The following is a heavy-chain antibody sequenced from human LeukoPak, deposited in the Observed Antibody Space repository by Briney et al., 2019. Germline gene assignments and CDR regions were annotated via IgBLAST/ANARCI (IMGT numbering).Heavy chain of an antibody. CDR1: GYAFTSYD. D-gene: IGHD1-26*01. V-gene: IGHV1-8*01. CDR3: SRGLWELSD. Sequence: ASVKVSCKASGYAFTSYDINWVRQATGQGPEWMGWMNPNSGNTGYGEKFQGRVTMTRNTSISTAYMELSSLRSEDTAVYYCSRGLWELSDWGQGTLVTVSS. CDR2: MNPNSGNT. J-gene: IGHJ4*02.